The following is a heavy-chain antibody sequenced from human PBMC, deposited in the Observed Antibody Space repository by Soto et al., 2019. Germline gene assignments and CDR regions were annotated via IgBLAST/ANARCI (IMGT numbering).Heavy chain of an antibody. J-gene: IGHJ5*02. CDR2: IYYSGST. D-gene: IGHD2-8*01. CDR1: GGSISSYY. V-gene: IGHV4-59*01. Sequence: SETLSLTCTVSGGSISSYYWSWIRQPPGKGLEWIGYIYYSGSTNYNPSLKSRVTISVDTSKNQFSLKLSSVTAADTAVYYCARYNIVLMVYASWFDPWGQGTLVTVSS. CDR3: ARYNIVLMVYASWFDP.